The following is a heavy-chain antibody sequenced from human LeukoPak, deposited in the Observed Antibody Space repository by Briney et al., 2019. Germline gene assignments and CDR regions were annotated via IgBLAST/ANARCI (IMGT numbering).Heavy chain of an antibody. D-gene: IGHD6-13*01. Sequence: GGSLRLSCAASGFTFSSHSMNWVRRAPGKGLEWVSVLHSGGSTFYAQSVKGRFTISRDNSNNILYLQMNRLRAEDTAMYYCVRDDLWQQMALWGQGTLVAVSS. V-gene: IGHV3-53*01. J-gene: IGHJ1*01. CDR3: VRDDLWQQMAL. CDR2: LHSGGST. CDR1: GFTFSSHS.